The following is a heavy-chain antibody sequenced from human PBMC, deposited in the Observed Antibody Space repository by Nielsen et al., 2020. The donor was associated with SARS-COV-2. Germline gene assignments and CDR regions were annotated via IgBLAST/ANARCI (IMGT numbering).Heavy chain of an antibody. J-gene: IGHJ4*02. CDR3: AKEVWFGELLTLDY. Sequence: GGSLRLSCAASGFIFEDHGMSWVRQAPGKGLEWCSSIHGSGDETHYAGFAKGRFTISRDNSQNTVYLQMNNLRAEDTAIYYCAKEVWFGELLTLDYWGQGALVTVSS. CDR2: IHGSGDET. D-gene: IGHD3-10*01. V-gene: IGHV3-23*01. CDR1: GFIFEDHG.